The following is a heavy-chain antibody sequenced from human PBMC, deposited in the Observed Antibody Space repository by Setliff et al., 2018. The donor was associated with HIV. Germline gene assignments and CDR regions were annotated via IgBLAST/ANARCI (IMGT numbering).Heavy chain of an antibody. CDR2: IYNSGST. J-gene: IGHJ4*02. D-gene: IGHD5-18*01. CDR3: ARGPIQLPDY. Sequence: TLSLTCTVSGGSISSGDYYWTWIRQPPGKGLEWIGYIYNSGSTYYEPSLRGRVTISIDRSKNQFSLKLSSVTAADTAVYYCARGPIQLPDYWGQGTLVTVSS. CDR1: GGSISSGDYY. V-gene: IGHV4-30-4*08.